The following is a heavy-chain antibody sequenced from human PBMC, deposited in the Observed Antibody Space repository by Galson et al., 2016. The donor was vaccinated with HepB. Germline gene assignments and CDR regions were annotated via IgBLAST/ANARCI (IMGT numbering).Heavy chain of an antibody. D-gene: IGHD1-26*01. CDR3: ARGGIVGAIFDY. CDR1: GFTFSSYS. Sequence: SLRLSCAASGFTFSSYSMNWVHQAPGKGLEWVSSISSSSSYIYYADSVKGRFTISRDNAKNSLYLQMNSLSAEDTAVYYCARGGIVGAIFDYWGQGTLVTVSS. V-gene: IGHV3-21*01. J-gene: IGHJ4*02. CDR2: ISSSSSYI.